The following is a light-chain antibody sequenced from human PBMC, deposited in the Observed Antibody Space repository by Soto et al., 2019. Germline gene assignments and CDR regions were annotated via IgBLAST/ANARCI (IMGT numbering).Light chain of an antibody. CDR2: GNN. Sequence: QSVLTQPPSVSGAPGQRVTISCSGTSSNIGAGYDVHWYHQVPGTAPKLLIYGNNNRPSGVPDRFSGSRSGTSASLAITGIQAADEGDYYCQSFDTNLGGSVFGGGTKVTVL. CDR1: SSNIGAGYD. J-gene: IGLJ3*02. CDR3: QSFDTNLGGSV. V-gene: IGLV1-40*01.